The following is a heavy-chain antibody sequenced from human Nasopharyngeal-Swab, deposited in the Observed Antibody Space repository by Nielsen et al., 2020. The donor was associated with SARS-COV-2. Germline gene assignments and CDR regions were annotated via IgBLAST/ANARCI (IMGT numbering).Heavy chain of an antibody. CDR3: VRDESGAFDI. D-gene: IGHD3-10*01. Sequence: GESLKISCAASGFTFTTYSMTWVRQAPGQGLEWVANVKQDGGEKFYLDSVKGRFTISRDNAKSSLYLQMPSLRAEDTAVYYCVRDESGAFDIWGQGTMVTVSS. V-gene: IGHV3-7*01. CDR2: VKQDGGEK. J-gene: IGHJ3*02. CDR1: GFTFTTYS.